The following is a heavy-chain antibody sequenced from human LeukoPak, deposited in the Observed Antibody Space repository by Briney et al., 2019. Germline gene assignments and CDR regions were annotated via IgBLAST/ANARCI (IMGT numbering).Heavy chain of an antibody. CDR1: RFTFSSYA. V-gene: IGHV3-23*01. J-gene: IGHJ4*02. CDR3: AKEHYYDSSGYVFY. CDR2: ISGSGGST. Sequence: GGSLRLSCAASRFTFSSYAMSWVRQAPGKGLEWVSAISGSGGSTYYADSVKGRFTISRDNSKNTLYLQMNSLRAEDTAVYYCAKEHYYDSSGYVFYWGQGTLVTVSS. D-gene: IGHD3-22*01.